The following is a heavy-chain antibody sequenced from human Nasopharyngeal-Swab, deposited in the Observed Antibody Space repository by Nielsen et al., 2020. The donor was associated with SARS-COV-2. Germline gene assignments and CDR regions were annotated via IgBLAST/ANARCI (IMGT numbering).Heavy chain of an antibody. CDR3: ARLASYYGMDV. Sequence: GGSLRLSCAASGFTFSSYSMNWVRKAPGKGLEWVSSISSSSSYIFYPDSGKGRSTIPRDNAKKPLYLQMNSLRAEDTAVYYCARLASYYGMDVWGQGATVTVSS. CDR2: ISSSSSYI. J-gene: IGHJ6*02. V-gene: IGHV3-21*01. CDR1: GFTFSSYS.